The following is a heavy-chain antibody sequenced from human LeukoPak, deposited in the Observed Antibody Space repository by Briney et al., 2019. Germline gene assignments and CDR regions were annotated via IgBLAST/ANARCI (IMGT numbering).Heavy chain of an antibody. Sequence: PGGSLRLSCAASGFTFSSYAMSWVRQAPGKGLEWVSAISGSGGSTYYADSVKGRFTISRDNSKNTLYLQMNGLRAEDTAVYYCARSYTRVFHFDYWGQGTLVTVSS. CDR2: ISGSGGST. D-gene: IGHD3-16*02. CDR3: ARSYTRVFHFDY. V-gene: IGHV3-23*01. J-gene: IGHJ4*02. CDR1: GFTFSSYA.